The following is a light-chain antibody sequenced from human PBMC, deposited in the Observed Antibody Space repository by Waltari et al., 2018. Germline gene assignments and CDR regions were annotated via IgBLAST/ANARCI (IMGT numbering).Light chain of an antibody. Sequence: QSALTQPPSVSGSPGQSVTISCAGTSSDIGNYGYVSWYQQHPGRAPKLLLFEFSQRPSGVPERFSGSMSGNTAYLTVSGLQPEDEADYYCTSYAGSTNGVLFGGGTTLTV. CDR3: TSYAGSTNGVL. CDR1: SSDIGNYGY. V-gene: IGLV2-8*01. J-gene: IGLJ3*02. CDR2: EFS.